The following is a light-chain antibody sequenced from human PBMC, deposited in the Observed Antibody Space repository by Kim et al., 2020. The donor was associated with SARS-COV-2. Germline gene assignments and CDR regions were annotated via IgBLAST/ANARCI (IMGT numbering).Light chain of an antibody. CDR2: RNN. CDR3: SAWDSSLSAWV. V-gene: IGLV10-54*01. Sequence: RQTATLTCPGNSNKVGNRGAAWLQQHQGHPPKLLSYRNNNRPSGISERLSASRSGNTASLTITGLQPEDEADYYCSAWDSSLSAWVFGGGTQLTVL. J-gene: IGLJ3*02. CDR1: SNKVGNRG.